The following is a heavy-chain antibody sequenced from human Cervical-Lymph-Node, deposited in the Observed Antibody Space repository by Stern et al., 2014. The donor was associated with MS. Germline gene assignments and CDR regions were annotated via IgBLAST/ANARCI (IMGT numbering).Heavy chain of an antibody. J-gene: IGHJ4*02. CDR1: GFTVSRDY. D-gene: IGHD1-1*01. V-gene: IGHV3-53*01. CDR3: ARDTSSPERSDW. Sequence: EVQLVESGGGVIQPGGSLRLSCTASGFTVSRDYMTWVRQAPGKGLEWVSLITNCGSTFYTDSVKGRFTISRDDSKNTVYLHMTSLRAEDTAMYYCARDTSSPERSDWWGQGTLVTVSS. CDR2: ITNCGST.